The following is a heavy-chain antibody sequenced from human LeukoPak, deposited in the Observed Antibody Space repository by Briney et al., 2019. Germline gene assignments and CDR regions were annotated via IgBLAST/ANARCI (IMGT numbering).Heavy chain of an antibody. J-gene: IGHJ4*02. CDR1: GGSFSGYY. D-gene: IGHD1-26*01. CDR3: ARWELHLGGFDY. V-gene: IGHV4-34*01. Sequence: SETLSLTCAVYGGSFSGYYWSWIRQPPGKGLEWIGEINHSGSTNYNPSLKSRVTISVDTSKNQFSLKLSSVTAADTAVYYCARWELHLGGFDYWGQGTLVTVSS. CDR2: INHSGST.